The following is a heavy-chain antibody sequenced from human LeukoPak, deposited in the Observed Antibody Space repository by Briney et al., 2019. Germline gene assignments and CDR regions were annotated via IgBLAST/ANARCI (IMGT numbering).Heavy chain of an antibody. V-gene: IGHV1-18*04. Sequence: GASVKVSCKASGYSFTDYYMHWVRQAPGQGLEWMGWISPYNGNTNYAQKLQGRVTMTTDTPTNTAYMELRSLRSDDTAVYYCAREPVAGHFDYWGQGTLVTVSS. J-gene: IGHJ4*02. CDR2: ISPYNGNT. CDR3: AREPVAGHFDY. CDR1: GYSFTDYY. D-gene: IGHD6-19*01.